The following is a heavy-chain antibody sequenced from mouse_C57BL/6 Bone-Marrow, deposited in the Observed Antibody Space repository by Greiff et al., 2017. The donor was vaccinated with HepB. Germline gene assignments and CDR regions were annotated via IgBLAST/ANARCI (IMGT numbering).Heavy chain of an antibody. V-gene: IGHV1-22*01. D-gene: IGHD1-1*01. CDR1: GYTFTDYN. Sequence: VQLQQSGPELVKPGASVKMSCKASGYTFTDYNMHWVKQSHGKSLEWIGYINPNNGGTSYNQKFKGKATLTVNKSSSTAYMELRSLTSEDSAVYYCARERGITTVVAPYYFDYWGQGTTLTVSS. CDR2: INPNNGGT. J-gene: IGHJ2*01. CDR3: ARERGITTVVAPYYFDY.